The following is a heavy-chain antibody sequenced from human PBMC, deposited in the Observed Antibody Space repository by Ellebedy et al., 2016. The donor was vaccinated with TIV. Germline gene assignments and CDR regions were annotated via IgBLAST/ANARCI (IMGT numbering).Heavy chain of an antibody. CDR1: GGSISSYY. D-gene: IGHD5-12*01. V-gene: IGHV4-59*01. CDR2: IYYTGST. CDR3: ARDLSGYDPYGMDV. Sequence: SETLSLTXTVSGGSISSYYWSWIRQPPGKGLEWIGYIYYTGSTNYNPSLKSRVTISLDTSKNQFSLKLSSVTAADTAVYYCARDLSGYDPYGMDVWGQGTTVTVSS. J-gene: IGHJ6*02.